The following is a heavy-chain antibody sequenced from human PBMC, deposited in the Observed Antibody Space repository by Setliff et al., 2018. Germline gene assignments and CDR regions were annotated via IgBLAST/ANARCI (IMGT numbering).Heavy chain of an antibody. CDR1: GFNFRSYA. V-gene: IGHV3-30*04. Sequence: PGESLKISCAASGFNFRSYAMHWVRQAQGKGLEWLAVISYDGSATFYTDSVKGRFTISRDVTRNTLFLQMNSLRIDDTAIYYCARELGLPGDAIPFDLWGQGTLVTVSS. D-gene: IGHD2-21*01. CDR3: ARELGLPGDAIPFDL. J-gene: IGHJ4*02. CDR2: ISYDGSAT.